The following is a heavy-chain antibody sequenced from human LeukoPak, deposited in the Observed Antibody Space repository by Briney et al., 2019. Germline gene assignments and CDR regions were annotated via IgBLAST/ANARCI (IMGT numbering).Heavy chain of an antibody. D-gene: IGHD6-19*01. CDR3: ARDVLGIAVTEDGGDY. J-gene: IGHJ4*02. CDR2: INPNSGGT. V-gene: IGHV1-2*02. CDR1: GYTSTSYD. Sequence: ASVKVSCKASGYTSTSYDINWVRQAPGQGLEWMGWINPNSGGTNYAQKFQGRVTMTRDTSISTAYMELSRLRSDDTAVYYCARDVLGIAVTEDGGDYWGQGTLVTVSS.